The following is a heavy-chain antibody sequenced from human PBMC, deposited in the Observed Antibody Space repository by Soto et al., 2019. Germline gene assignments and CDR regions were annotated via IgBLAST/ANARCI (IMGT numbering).Heavy chain of an antibody. CDR3: AKAYSSGWYGGAFDI. CDR1: GFTFSSYA. CDR2: ISGSAGST. J-gene: IGHJ3*02. Sequence: QLLESAGGLVQPGGSLRVSCGASGFTFSSYAMSWVRQAPGKGLEWVSSISGSAGSTDYAASVKGRFTISRDNSKSTLYLQMNGLRAEDTAIYYCAKAYSSGWYGGAFDIWGHGTMVIVSS. D-gene: IGHD6-19*01. V-gene: IGHV3-23*01.